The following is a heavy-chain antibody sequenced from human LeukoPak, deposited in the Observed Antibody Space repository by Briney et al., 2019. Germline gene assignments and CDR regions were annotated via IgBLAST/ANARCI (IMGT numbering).Heavy chain of an antibody. J-gene: IGHJ4*02. CDR2: IYYSGST. CDR1: GGSISSGDYY. D-gene: IGHD3-22*01. Sequence: TLSLTCTVSGGSISSGDYYWSWIRQPPGKGLEWIGYIYYSGSTYYNPSLKSRVTISVATSKNQFSLKLSSVTAADTAVYYCARVAYDSSGYYQYYFDYWGQGTLVTVSS. CDR3: ARVAYDSSGYYQYYFDY. V-gene: IGHV4-30-4*08.